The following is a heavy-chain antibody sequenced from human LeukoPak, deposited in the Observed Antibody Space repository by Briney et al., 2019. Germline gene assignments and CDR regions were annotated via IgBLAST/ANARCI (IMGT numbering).Heavy chain of an antibody. D-gene: IGHD4-17*01. Sequence: SQTLSLTCAVSGGSISSGGYSWSWIRQPPGKGLEWIGYIYHSGSTYYNPSLKSRVTISVDRSKNQFSLKLSSVTAADAAVYYCAATPMDYGDYEPRFDWFDSWGQGTLVTVSS. CDR3: AATPMDYGDYEPRFDWFDS. CDR2: IYHSGST. CDR1: GGSISSGGYS. V-gene: IGHV4-30-2*01. J-gene: IGHJ5*01.